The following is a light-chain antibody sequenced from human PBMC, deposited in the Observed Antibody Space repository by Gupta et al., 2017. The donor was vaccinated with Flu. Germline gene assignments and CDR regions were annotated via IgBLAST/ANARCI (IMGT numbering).Light chain of an antibody. J-gene: IGLJ2*01. Sequence: QSALTQPASMSGSPGQSITISCTGTSSDVGGYNYVSWYQQHPGKAPKLMIYEVSNRPSGVSNRFSGSKSGNTASLTISGLQAEDEADYYCSSYTSSSTVVFGGRTKLTVL. CDR1: SSDVGGYNY. V-gene: IGLV2-14*01. CDR2: EVS. CDR3: SSYTSSSTVV.